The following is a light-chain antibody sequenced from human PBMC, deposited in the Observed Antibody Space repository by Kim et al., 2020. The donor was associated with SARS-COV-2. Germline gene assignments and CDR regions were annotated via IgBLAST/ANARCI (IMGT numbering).Light chain of an antibody. Sequence: SAAVGDRVTLTCRASQIVDPYLAWYQQKPGKAPNLLIYQASNLQIGVPSRFSGSGSGAEFTLTISSLQPDDFATYYCQHYIRCPYTFGQGTKLEI. CDR2: QAS. CDR1: QIVDPY. V-gene: IGKV1-5*03. J-gene: IGKJ2*01. CDR3: QHYIRCPYT.